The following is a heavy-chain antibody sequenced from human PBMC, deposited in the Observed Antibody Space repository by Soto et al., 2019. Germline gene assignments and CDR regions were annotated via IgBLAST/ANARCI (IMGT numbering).Heavy chain of an antibody. V-gene: IGHV1-69*06. J-gene: IGHJ4*02. Sequence: ASVKVSCKASGGTFSNYAINWVRQAPGQGLEWMGGIIPLFGTPNYAQKFQGRVTFTAHKSTSTAYMELRSLRSDDTAVYYCARGWETVGTTTPFAYWGQGTLDTVSS. D-gene: IGHD1-26*01. CDR2: IIPLFGTP. CDR3: ARGWETVGTTTPFAY. CDR1: GGTFSNYA.